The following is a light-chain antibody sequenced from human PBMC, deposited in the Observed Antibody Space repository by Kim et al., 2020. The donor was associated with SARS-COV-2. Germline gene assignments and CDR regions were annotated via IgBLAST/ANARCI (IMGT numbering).Light chain of an antibody. V-gene: IGLV3-19*01. CDR2: GKN. Sequence: SSELTQDPAVYVALGQTVRITCQGDSLRSYYATWYKQKPGQTTIVVIYGKNNRPSGIPDRFSGSSSGNTASLTITGTQAGDEADYYCNSRDSNDNVVFGG. J-gene: IGLJ2*01. CDR1: SLRSYY. CDR3: NSRDSNDNVV.